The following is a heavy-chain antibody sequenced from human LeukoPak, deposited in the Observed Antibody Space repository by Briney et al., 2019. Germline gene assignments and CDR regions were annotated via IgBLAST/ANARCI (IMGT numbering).Heavy chain of an antibody. Sequence: GGSLRLSCAASGFTFSSYAMTWVRQAPGKGLEWVANIKKDGREKYYVDSVKGRFTMSRGNAKNSLFLQMNSLRAEDTAVYFCARVSGTNTFDIWGHGTMVTVSS. CDR3: ARVSGTNTFDI. V-gene: IGHV3-7*01. D-gene: IGHD5-12*01. CDR1: GFTFSSYA. CDR2: IKKDGREK. J-gene: IGHJ3*02.